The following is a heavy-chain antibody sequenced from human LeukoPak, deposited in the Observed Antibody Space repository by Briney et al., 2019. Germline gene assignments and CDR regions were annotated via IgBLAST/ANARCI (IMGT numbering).Heavy chain of an antibody. CDR1: GFTFNNFW. Sequence: TGGSLRLSCAASGFTFNNFWMSWVRQAPGKGLEWVANINQDGSAEYYVDSVKGRFTISRDNAKNSLYLKMNSLRAEDTAVYYCARAEATGRVDYWGQGTLVTVSS. V-gene: IGHV3-7*01. D-gene: IGHD6-13*01. CDR3: ARAEATGRVDY. J-gene: IGHJ4*02. CDR2: INQDGSAE.